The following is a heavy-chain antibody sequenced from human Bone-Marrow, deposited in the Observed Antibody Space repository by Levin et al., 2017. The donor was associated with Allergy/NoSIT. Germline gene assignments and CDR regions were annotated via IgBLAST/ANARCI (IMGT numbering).Heavy chain of an antibody. V-gene: IGHV1-69*01. CDR1: GGTFSSYA. CDR3: ARVGGSGYSYGLFVYLIY. D-gene: IGHD5-18*01. Sequence: KISCKASGGTFSSYAISWVRQAPGQGLEWMGGIIPIFGTANYAQKFQGRVTITADESTSTAYMELSSLRSEDTAVYYCARVGGSGYSYGLFVYLIYWGQGTLVTVSS. CDR2: IIPIFGTA. J-gene: IGHJ4*02.